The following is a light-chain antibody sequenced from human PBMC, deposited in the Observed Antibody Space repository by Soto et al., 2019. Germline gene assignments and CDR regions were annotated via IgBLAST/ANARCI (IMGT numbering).Light chain of an antibody. J-gene: IGKJ1*01. Sequence: EIGVTQSPGTLSLSPGERATLSCRARQSVSNNYLAWYQRKPGQAPRLLIYGASSRATDIPDTFSGSGSVTDFTLTISRLEPEDLAVYSCHHYDTSTLTVGQGTNVEIK. CDR1: QSVSNNY. CDR3: HHYDTSTLT. CDR2: GAS. V-gene: IGKV3-20*01.